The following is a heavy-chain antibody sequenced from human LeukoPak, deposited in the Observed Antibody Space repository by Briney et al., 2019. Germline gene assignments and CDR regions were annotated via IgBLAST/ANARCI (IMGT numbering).Heavy chain of an antibody. J-gene: IGHJ4*02. CDR2: INAGNGNT. D-gene: IGHD5-12*01. CDR3: ARVEAYSGYVNFDY. Sequence: GASVKVSCKASGYTFTSYAMRWVRQAPGQRREWMGWINAGNGNTKYSQKFQGRVTITRDTSASTAYMELSSLRSEDTAVYYCARVEAYSGYVNFDYWGQGTLVTVSS. V-gene: IGHV1-3*01. CDR1: GYTFTSYA.